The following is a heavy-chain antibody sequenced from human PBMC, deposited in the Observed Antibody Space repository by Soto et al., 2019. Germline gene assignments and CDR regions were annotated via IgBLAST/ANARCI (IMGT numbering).Heavy chain of an antibody. CDR1: GGSVSGHY. D-gene: IGHD5-18*01. J-gene: IGHJ3*02. Sequence: SETLSLTCNVSGGSVSGHYWSWIRQPAGKGLEWIGRIYARGSTYYNPSLESRVTISVDTSKSQFSLRLSSVTAADTAIYYCARDRRGYNYRRNPFDIWCQGTMVT. CDR3: ARDRRGYNYRRNPFDI. V-gene: IGHV4-4*07. CDR2: IYARGST.